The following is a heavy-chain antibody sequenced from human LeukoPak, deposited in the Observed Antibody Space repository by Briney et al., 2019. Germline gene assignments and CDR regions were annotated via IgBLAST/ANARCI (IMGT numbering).Heavy chain of an antibody. D-gene: IGHD1-26*01. J-gene: IGHJ5*02. CDR3: ARLAGSYFVGDNWFDP. CDR2: IYYTGST. Sequence: PSETLSLTCTVSGGSISSYYWSWIRQPPGKGLESIGYIYYTGSTNYNPSLNSRVTISIDTSKNQFSLKLSSVTAADTAVYYCARLAGSYFVGDNWFDPWGQGTLVTVSS. V-gene: IGHV4-59*08. CDR1: GGSISSYY.